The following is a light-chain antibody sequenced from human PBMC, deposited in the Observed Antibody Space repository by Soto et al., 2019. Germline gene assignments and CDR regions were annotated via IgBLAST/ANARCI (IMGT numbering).Light chain of an antibody. J-gene: IGLJ1*01. CDR3: CSYAGSDYV. CDR2: EVS. Sequence: QSALTQPASVSGSPGQSLSISCTGASSDVGRYNLVSWYQHHPGKVPKLMIYEVSKRPSGVSHRFSGSRSGNTASLTISGLQAEDEADHYCCSYAGSDYVFGTGTKVTVL. V-gene: IGLV2-23*02. CDR1: SSDVGRYNL.